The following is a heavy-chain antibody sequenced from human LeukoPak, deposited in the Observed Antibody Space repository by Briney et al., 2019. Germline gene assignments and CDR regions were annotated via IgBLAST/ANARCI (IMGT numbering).Heavy chain of an antibody. J-gene: IGHJ4*02. Sequence: GGSLRLSCAASGFRFSGYSMSWVRQAPGKGLEWVAYIISSSSIIYYADSVKGRFTISRDNAKNSLYLQMNSLRAEDTAVYYCARESGAITGTEGFDYWGQGTLVTVSS. V-gene: IGHV3-48*01. CDR1: GFRFSGYS. CDR2: IISSSSII. CDR3: ARESGAITGTEGFDY. D-gene: IGHD1-20*01.